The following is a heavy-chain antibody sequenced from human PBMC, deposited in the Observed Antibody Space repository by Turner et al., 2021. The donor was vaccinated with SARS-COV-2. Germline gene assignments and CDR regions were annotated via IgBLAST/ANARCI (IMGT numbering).Heavy chain of an antibody. V-gene: IGHV3-30-3*01. CDR2: ISHNGNSK. CDR3: ARGTYYYDSSVYSGTNWFDP. Sequence: QVHLVESGGGVVQPGRSLRLSCAASGFIFRNYAMFWVRQAPGKGLDWVAVISHNGNSKYYADSVKGRVTISRDNSKNTLYLQMNSLRAEDTAVYYCARGTYYYDSSVYSGTNWFDPWGQGTLVTVSS. J-gene: IGHJ5*02. D-gene: IGHD3-22*01. CDR1: GFIFRNYA.